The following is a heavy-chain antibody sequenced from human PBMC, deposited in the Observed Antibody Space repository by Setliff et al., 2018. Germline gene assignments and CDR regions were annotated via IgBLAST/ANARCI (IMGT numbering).Heavy chain of an antibody. Sequence: LSLSCAASGFSISMYTMRWIRQAPGKGLEWISYIHDSGNPTYYADSVKGRFTVSRDNAKNSLYLQMTSLRAEDTAIYYCARTTGYRLEGDFDYWGQGTLVTVSS. CDR2: IHDSGNPT. J-gene: IGHJ4*02. CDR1: GFSISMYT. V-gene: IGHV3-11*01. CDR3: ARTTGYRLEGDFDY. D-gene: IGHD3-16*01.